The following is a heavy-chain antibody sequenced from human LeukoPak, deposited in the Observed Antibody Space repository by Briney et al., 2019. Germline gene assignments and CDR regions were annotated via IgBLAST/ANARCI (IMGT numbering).Heavy chain of an antibody. D-gene: IGHD5-12*01. CDR1: GFTVSSNY. CDR2: IYSGGST. Sequence: GGSLRLSCAASGFTVSSNYMSWVRQAPGKGLEWVSVIYSGGSTYYADSVKGRFTISRDNSKNTLYLQMNSLRAEDTAVYYCARAASRIEDVDIMATTHYYFDYWGQGTLVTVSS. J-gene: IGHJ4*02. CDR3: ARAASRIEDVDIMATTHYYFDY. V-gene: IGHV3-53*01.